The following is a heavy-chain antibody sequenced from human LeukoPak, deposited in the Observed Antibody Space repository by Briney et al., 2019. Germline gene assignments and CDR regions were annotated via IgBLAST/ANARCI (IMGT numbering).Heavy chain of an antibody. D-gene: IGHD3-3*01. CDR2: IYHSGST. CDR1: GYSISSGYY. Sequence: PSETLSLTCAVSGYSISSGYYWGWIRPPPGKGVEGIGSIYHSGSTYYKPSLKSRVTISGDTSKNKFSLKMSSVTAADTAVYYCARHISSRLEWLLLGHPDYCGQGTLVTVPS. V-gene: IGHV4-38-2*01. J-gene: IGHJ4*02. CDR3: ARHISSRLEWLLLGHPDY.